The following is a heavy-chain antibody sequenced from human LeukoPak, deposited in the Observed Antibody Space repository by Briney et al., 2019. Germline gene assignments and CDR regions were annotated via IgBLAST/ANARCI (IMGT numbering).Heavy chain of an antibody. CDR2: ISAYNGNT. V-gene: IGHV1-18*01. CDR3: ARIPTTVVNFDY. CDR1: GYTFTSYG. J-gene: IGHJ4*02. D-gene: IGHD4-23*01. Sequence: ASLKVSCKASGYTFTSYGISWVRQAPGQGLEWMGWISAYNGNTNYAQKLQGRVTMTTDTSTSTAYMELRSLRSDDTAVYYCARIPTTVVNFDYWGQGTLVTVSS.